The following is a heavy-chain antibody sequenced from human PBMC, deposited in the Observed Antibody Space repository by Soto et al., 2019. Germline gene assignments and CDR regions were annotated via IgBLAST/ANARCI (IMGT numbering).Heavy chain of an antibody. J-gene: IGHJ4*02. CDR3: ARDLKGANSGGWYRFDY. V-gene: IGHV6-1*01. CDR2: TYYRSKWYN. CDR1: GDSVSSNSAA. D-gene: IGHD6-19*01. Sequence: SQALSLTCAISGDSVSSNSAAWNWIRQSPSRGLEWLGRTYYRSKWYNDYAVSVKSRITINPDTSKNHFSLQLNSVTPEDTAVYYCARDLKGANSGGWYRFDYWGQGSLVTVSS.